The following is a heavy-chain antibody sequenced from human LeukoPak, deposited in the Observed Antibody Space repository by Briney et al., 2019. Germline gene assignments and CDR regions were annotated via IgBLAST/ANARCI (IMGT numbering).Heavy chain of an antibody. CDR2: INPSGGST. CDR1: GYTFINYY. V-gene: IGHV1-46*01. D-gene: IGHD3-22*01. J-gene: IGHJ4*02. Sequence: GASVEVSCKASGYTFINYYMHWVRQAPGQGLEWMGIINPSGGSTSYAQKFQGRVTMTRDTSTSTVYMELSSLRSEDTAVYFCARVGSKPEYYYDSSAFYYGGYYFDYWGQGTLVTVSS. CDR3: ARVGSKPEYYYDSSAFYYGGYYFDY.